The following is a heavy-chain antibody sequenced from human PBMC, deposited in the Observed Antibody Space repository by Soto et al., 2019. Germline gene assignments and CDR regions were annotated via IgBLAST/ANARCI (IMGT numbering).Heavy chain of an antibody. CDR1: GGSISSSSYY. CDR3: ARRVLAAAADDAFDI. D-gene: IGHD6-13*01. Sequence: QLQLQESGPGLVKPSETLSLTCTVSGGSISSSSYYWGWIRQPPGKGLEWIGSIYYSGSTYYNPSLKSRVTISVDTSKNQFSLKLSSVTAADTAVYYCARRVLAAAADDAFDIWGQGTMVTVSS. V-gene: IGHV4-39*01. J-gene: IGHJ3*02. CDR2: IYYSGST.